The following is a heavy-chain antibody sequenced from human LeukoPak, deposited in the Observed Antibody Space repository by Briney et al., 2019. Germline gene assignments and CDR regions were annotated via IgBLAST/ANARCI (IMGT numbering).Heavy chain of an antibody. CDR3: AKEAMVRGIFDY. CDR1: GFTFRNYW. Sequence: GGSLRLSCAASGFTFRNYWMHWVRQVPGKGLVWVSRINDDGTFTTYADSVKGRFIISRDNAKNTLYLQMNSLRAEDTAVYYCAKEAMVRGIFDYWGQGTLVTVSS. D-gene: IGHD3-10*01. CDR2: INDDGTFT. J-gene: IGHJ4*02. V-gene: IGHV3-74*01.